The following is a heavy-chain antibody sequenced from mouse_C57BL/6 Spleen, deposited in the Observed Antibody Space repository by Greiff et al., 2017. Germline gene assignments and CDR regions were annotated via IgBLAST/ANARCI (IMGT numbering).Heavy chain of an antibody. V-gene: IGHV1-72*01. CDR2: IDLNSGGT. J-gene: IGHJ4*01. CDR1: GYTFPTSW. Sequence: QFQLHQPGAELLHPGAPVRLSCKFPGYTFPTSWMHGVKQRPGRGFGWIGMIDLNSGGTKYNEKFKSKATLTVDKPSSTAYMQLSSLTSEDSAVYYCGRDGSSYECAMDYWGQGTSVTVSS. CDR3: GRDGSSYECAMDY. D-gene: IGHD1-1*01.